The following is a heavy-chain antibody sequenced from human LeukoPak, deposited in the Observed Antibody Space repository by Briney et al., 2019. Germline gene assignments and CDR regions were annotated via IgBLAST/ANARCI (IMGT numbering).Heavy chain of an antibody. CDR1: EFTFRNYE. J-gene: IGHJ4*02. V-gene: IGHV3-48*03. Sequence: GGSRRLSGAASEFTFRNYEFNWVRRAPGKGLEWVSYISSSGRNLYYADSVKGRFTNSRDNAKNSLYLQMNSLGAEDTAVYYCARDLVQLWSKDFWGQGTLVTVPS. CDR3: ARDLVQLWSKDF. CDR2: ISSSGRNL. D-gene: IGHD5-18*01.